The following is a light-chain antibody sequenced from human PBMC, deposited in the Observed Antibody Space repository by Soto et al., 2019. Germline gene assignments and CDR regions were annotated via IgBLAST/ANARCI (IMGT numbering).Light chain of an antibody. V-gene: IGLV2-14*01. CDR2: GIS. J-gene: IGLJ2*01. CDR3: YSYTRSGTLV. CDR1: SSDVGGDNY. Sequence: QSALTQPASVSGSPGQSITISCTGISSDVGGDNYVSWYQQHPDKAPKLIIYGISNRRSGVSNRFSGSKSGNTASLTVPGPQDEDESDYYCYSYTRSGTLVFGRGTKLTVL.